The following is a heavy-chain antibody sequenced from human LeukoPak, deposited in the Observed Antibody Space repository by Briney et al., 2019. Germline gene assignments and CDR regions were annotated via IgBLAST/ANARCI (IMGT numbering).Heavy chain of an antibody. D-gene: IGHD2/OR15-2a*01. CDR2: IFYGGST. CDR1: GGTFSGYF. CDR3: VTRRPSMAFGY. Sequence: PSETLSLTCAVYGGTFSGYFWGWIRQPPEKGLEWIGTIFYGGSTYYNPSLRSRVTISVDTSKSQFSLNPSSVTAADTAVYYCVTRRPSMAFGYWGQGTLVTVSS. J-gene: IGHJ4*02. V-gene: IGHV4-34*12.